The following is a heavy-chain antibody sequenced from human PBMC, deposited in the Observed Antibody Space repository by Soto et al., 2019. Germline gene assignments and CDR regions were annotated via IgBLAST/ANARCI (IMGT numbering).Heavy chain of an antibody. CDR1: GGSISSGDYY. V-gene: IGHV4-30-4*01. CDR3: ARDSAPSVEMAIDY. CDR2: IYYSGST. Sequence: SETLSLTCTVSGGSISSGDYYWSWIRQPPGKGLEWIGYIYYSGSTYYNPSLKSRVTISVDTSKNQFSLKLSSVTAADTAVYYCARDSAPSVEMAIDYWGQGTLVTVSS. J-gene: IGHJ4*02. D-gene: IGHD3-10*01.